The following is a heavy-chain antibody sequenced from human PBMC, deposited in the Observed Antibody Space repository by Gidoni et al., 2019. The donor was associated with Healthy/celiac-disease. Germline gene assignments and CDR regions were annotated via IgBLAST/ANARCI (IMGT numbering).Heavy chain of an antibody. CDR3: ARAPAGSDY. CDR1: GFTVSSHY. V-gene: IGHV3-66*02. Sequence: EVQLVESGGGLVQPGGSLRLSCAASGFTVSSHYMGWVRQAPGKGVEWVSVIYSGGSTYYADSVKGRFTISRDNSKNTLYLQMNSLRAEDTAVYYCARAPAGSDYWGQGTLVTVSS. J-gene: IGHJ4*02. D-gene: IGHD6-13*01. CDR2: IYSGGST.